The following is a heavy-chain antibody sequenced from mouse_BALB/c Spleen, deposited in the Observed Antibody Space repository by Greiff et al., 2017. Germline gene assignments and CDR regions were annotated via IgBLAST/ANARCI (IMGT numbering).Heavy chain of an antibody. V-gene: IGHV3-2*02. CDR2: ISYSGST. D-gene: IGHD2-1*01. Sequence: VQLQQSGPGLVKPSQSLSLTCTVTGYSITSDYAWNWIRQFPGNKLEWMGYISYSGSTSYNPSLKSRISITRDTSKNQFFLQLNSVTTEDTATYYCARHGNYGDFDVWGAGTTVTVSS. J-gene: IGHJ1*01. CDR3: ARHGNYGDFDV. CDR1: GYSITSDYA.